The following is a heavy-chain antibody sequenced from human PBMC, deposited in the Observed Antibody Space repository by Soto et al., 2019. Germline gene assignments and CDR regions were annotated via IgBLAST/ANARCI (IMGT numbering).Heavy chain of an antibody. CDR1: GVSISSGGYY. D-gene: IGHD2-21*02. CDR3: ARVCGGDCQNGMDV. J-gene: IGHJ6*02. V-gene: IGHV4-31*03. CDR2: IYYTGPT. Sequence: QVQLQGSGPGLVKPSQTLSLTCTVSGVSISSGGYYWSWIRQHPWKGLEWIVYIYYTGPTNYNPSLKSRVTISVDTSKNQFSLKLSSVAAADTAGYYCARVCGGDCQNGMDVWGQGTTVTVSS.